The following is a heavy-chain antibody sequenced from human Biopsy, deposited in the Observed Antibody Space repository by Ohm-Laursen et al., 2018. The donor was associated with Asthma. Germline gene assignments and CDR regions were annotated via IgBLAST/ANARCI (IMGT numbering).Heavy chain of an antibody. CDR3: ARQSGQDYGDSSGFDI. Sequence: SSLRLSCTAPGFVFSQCGMHRVRQGPGKGLEWVALVSSDGHNKYYEDSVKGRFTISRDNSRNRLYLQINRLTVEDSAVYFCARQSGQDYGDSSGFDIWGQGTKVAVSS. D-gene: IGHD3-22*01. V-gene: IGHV3-30*03. J-gene: IGHJ3*02. CDR2: VSSDGHNK. CDR1: GFVFSQCG.